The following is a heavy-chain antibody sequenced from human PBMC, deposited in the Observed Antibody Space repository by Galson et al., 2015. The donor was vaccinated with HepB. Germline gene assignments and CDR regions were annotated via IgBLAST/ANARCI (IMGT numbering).Heavy chain of an antibody. CDR2: IYSGGST. V-gene: IGHV3-53*01. D-gene: IGHD3-22*01. J-gene: IGHJ4*02. CDR1: GFTVSSNY. Sequence: SLRLSCAASGFTVSSNYMSWVRQAPGKGLEWVSVIYSGGSTYYADSVKGRFTISRDNSKNTLYLQMNSLRAEDTAVYYCARAGTYYYDSSGYYPWYFDYWGQGTLVTVSS. CDR3: ARAGTYYYDSSGYYPWYFDY.